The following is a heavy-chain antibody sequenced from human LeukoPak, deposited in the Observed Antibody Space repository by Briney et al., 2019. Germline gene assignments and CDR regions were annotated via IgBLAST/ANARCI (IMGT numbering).Heavy chain of an antibody. J-gene: IGHJ3*02. CDR3: ARVYDSNRVDAFDI. Sequence: GASVKVSCKASGYTFTGYYMHWVRQAPGQGLEWMGWINPNSGGTNYAQKFQGRVTMTRDTSISTAYMELSRLRSDDTAVYYCARVYDSNRVDAFDIWGQGTMVTVSS. CDR1: GYTFTGYY. V-gene: IGHV1-2*02. D-gene: IGHD3-22*01. CDR2: INPNSGGT.